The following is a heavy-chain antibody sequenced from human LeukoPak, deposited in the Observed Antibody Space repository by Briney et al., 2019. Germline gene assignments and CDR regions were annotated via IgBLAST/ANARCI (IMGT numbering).Heavy chain of an antibody. V-gene: IGHV3-53*01. Sequence: GGSLRLSCAASGFTVSSNYMTWIRQAPGKGLEWVSVIYGGDTTQYADSVKGRFTISRDNSKNTVYLQMNSLRGEDTAVYYCARAVEGSYDYWGQGTLVTVSP. CDR3: ARAVEGSYDY. J-gene: IGHJ4*02. CDR1: GFTVSSNY. CDR2: IYGGDTT. D-gene: IGHD6-19*01.